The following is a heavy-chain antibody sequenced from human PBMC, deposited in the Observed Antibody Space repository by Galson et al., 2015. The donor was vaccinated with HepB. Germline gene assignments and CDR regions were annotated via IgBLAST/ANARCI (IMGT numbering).Heavy chain of an antibody. Sequence: QSGAEVKKPGESLKISCMGSRYNFTNYWIAWVRQVPGKGLEWMGIIYPGNSDTRISPSFRSQVTISADKSVTTAYLQWSSLKASDTAMYYCARRRLYSSAPDHWGQGTLVTVSS. CDR3: ARRRLYSSAPDH. J-gene: IGHJ4*02. CDR2: IYPGNSDT. V-gene: IGHV5-51*03. D-gene: IGHD6-19*01. CDR1: RYNFTNYW.